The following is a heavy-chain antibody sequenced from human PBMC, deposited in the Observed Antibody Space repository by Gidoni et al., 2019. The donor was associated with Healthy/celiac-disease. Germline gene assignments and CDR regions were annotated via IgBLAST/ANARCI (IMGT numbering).Heavy chain of an antibody. CDR1: GGSFSGYY. Sequence: QVQLQQWGAGLLKPSETLSLTCAVYGGSFSGYYWSWIRQPPGKGLEWIGEINHSGSTNYNPSLKSRVTISVDTSKNQFSLKLSSVTAADTAVYYCARAYCGGDCYSVGWYFDLWGRGTLVSVSS. D-gene: IGHD2-21*02. CDR2: INHSGST. V-gene: IGHV4-34*01. J-gene: IGHJ2*01. CDR3: ARAYCGGDCYSVGWYFDL.